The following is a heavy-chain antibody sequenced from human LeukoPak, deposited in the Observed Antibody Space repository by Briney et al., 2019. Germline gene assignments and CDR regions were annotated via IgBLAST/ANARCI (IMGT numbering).Heavy chain of an antibody. CDR3: ARDKGLPQAFDI. Sequence: KPSETLSLTCTVSGGSISSFYWSWIRQPPGKGLEYIGYISYGGTTSYNPSLKSRVTISVDTSKNQFSLKLTSVTAADTAVYYCARDKGLPQAFDIWGQGTMVTVSS. J-gene: IGHJ3*02. CDR1: GGSISSFY. D-gene: IGHD5/OR15-5a*01. CDR2: ISYGGTT. V-gene: IGHV4-59*01.